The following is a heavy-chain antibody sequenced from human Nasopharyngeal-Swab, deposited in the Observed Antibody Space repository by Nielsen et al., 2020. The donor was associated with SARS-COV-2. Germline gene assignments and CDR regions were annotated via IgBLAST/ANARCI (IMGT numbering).Heavy chain of an antibody. D-gene: IGHD3-3*01. CDR3: AKEYCWAYYHFWSSSRYFDY. Sequence: WIRQPPGKGLEWVSAISGGGGSTYYADSVKGRFTISRDNSKNTLYLQMNSLRAEYTAVYYCAKEYCWAYYHFWSSSRYFDYWGQGTLVTVSS. CDR2: ISGGGGST. V-gene: IGHV3-23*01. J-gene: IGHJ4*02.